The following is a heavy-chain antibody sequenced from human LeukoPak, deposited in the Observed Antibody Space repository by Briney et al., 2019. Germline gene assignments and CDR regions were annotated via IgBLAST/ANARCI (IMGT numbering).Heavy chain of an antibody. J-gene: IGHJ4*02. D-gene: IGHD2-2*02. V-gene: IGHV3-73*01. Sequence: PGGSLKLSCEASGFTFSGSAMHWVRQASGKGLEWLGHIKSKGNSHATAYAASLKGRFTISRDDSKNTAYLQTNNLETEDTAMYYCARRSGAAIPFVYWGQGTLVTVSS. CDR3: ARRSGAAIPFVY. CDR1: GFTFSGSA. CDR2: IKSKGNSHAT.